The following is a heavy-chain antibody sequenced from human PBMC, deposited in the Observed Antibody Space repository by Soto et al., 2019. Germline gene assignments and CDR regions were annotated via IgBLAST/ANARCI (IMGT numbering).Heavy chain of an antibody. CDR1: GFTISSYS. CDR2: ISTSSSTI. Sequence: VQLVESGGGLVQPGGSLRLSCAAPGFTISSYSMNWVRQAPGKGLEWVSYISTSSSTIYYADSVKGRLPISRDNAKNSLYLQLNSLRDEDTAVYYCAREGYPFDYWGQGTLVTVSS. V-gene: IGHV3-48*02. CDR3: AREGYPFDY. D-gene: IGHD5-12*01. J-gene: IGHJ4*02.